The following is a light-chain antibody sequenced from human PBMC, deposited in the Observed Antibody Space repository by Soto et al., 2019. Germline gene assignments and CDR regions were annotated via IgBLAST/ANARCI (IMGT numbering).Light chain of an antibody. CDR3: SSLGV. Sequence: QSALTQAPSASGSTGQSVTIPCIGTSSDVAVYNYVSWYQQHPGKAPKLMIYEVSKRPSGVPDRFSGSKSGNTASLTVSGLQTEDDADYYCSSLGVFGTGTKVTVL. J-gene: IGLJ1*01. CDR2: EVS. V-gene: IGLV2-8*01. CDR1: SSDVAVYNY.